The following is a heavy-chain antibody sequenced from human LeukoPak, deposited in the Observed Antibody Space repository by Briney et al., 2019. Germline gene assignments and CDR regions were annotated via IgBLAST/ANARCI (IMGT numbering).Heavy chain of an antibody. CDR3: ARDCVGYYYDSSGYWT. CDR1: GFTFSSYS. Sequence: GGSLRLSCAASGFTFSSYSMNWVRQAPGKGLEWVSSISSSSSYIYYADSVKGRFTISRDNAKNSLYLLMNSLRAEDTAVYYCARDCVGYYYDSSGYWTWGQGTLVTVSS. CDR2: ISSSSSYI. J-gene: IGHJ5*02. D-gene: IGHD3-22*01. V-gene: IGHV3-21*01.